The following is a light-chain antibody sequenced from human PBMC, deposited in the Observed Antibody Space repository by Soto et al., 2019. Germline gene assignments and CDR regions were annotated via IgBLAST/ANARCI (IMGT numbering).Light chain of an antibody. V-gene: IGLV2-14*03. CDR3: SSYSSSSTVV. Sequence: QSALTQPASVSGSPGQSITISCTGTSSDVGDYDYVSWYQQHPGKAPKLVIYDVSNRHSGVSNRFSGYKSGNTASLTISGIQAEDEADYYCSSYSSSSTVVFGEGIKLTVL. J-gene: IGLJ2*01. CDR1: SSDVGDYDY. CDR2: DVS.